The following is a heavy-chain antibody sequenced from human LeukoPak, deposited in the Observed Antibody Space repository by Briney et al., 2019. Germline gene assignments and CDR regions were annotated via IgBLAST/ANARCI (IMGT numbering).Heavy chain of an antibody. V-gene: IGHV3-23*01. J-gene: IGHJ4*02. CDR2: ITGSGHST. D-gene: IGHD2-15*01. CDR1: GFTFSSYA. Sequence: PGGSLRLSCAASGFTFSSYAMNWVRQGPGKGLEWVSFITGSGHSTYYADSVKGRFTISRDNSKNTLYLQMNSLRAEDTAVYYCAKLQLGYCSGDNCYGDYWGQGTLVTVSS. CDR3: AKLQLGYCSGDNCYGDY.